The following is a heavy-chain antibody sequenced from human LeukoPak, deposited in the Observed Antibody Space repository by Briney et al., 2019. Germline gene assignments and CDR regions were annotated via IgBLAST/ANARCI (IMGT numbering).Heavy chain of an antibody. CDR2: ISADNGKT. D-gene: IGHD2-21*02. Sequence: ASVTVSYKASGYTFTIYGISWVRQAPGEGVERMGWISADNGKTNYAQKLQGRGTNTTDKTTSTAYIEVRSLRSDDTAVYYCARRALLSYAFDIWGQGTMVTVSS. CDR1: GYTFTIYG. J-gene: IGHJ3*02. V-gene: IGHV1-18*01. CDR3: ARRALLSYAFDI.